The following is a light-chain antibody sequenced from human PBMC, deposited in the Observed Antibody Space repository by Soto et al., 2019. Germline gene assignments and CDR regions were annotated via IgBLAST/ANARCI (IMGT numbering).Light chain of an antibody. Sequence: EISMTQSPATLSVSPGERATLSCRASQSIATNVAWYQQKPGPTPRLLIYGASTRATGTPPRLTGSGSGTEFTLTISSLQSEDFAVYFCQQYDNWSPLTFGGGTKVEIK. CDR1: QSIATN. CDR3: QQYDNWSPLT. CDR2: GAS. J-gene: IGKJ4*01. V-gene: IGKV3-15*01.